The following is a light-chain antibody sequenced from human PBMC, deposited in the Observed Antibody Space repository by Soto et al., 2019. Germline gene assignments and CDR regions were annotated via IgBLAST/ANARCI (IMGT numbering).Light chain of an antibody. J-gene: IGKJ4*01. CDR3: QQYNDWPPVT. CDR1: QSVSGN. V-gene: IGKV3-15*01. Sequence: EIVMTQSPATLSVSPGERATLSSRASQSVSGNVAWYQQRPGRNRRRRIYGASTRAAGIPARFSGSGSVSEFTLTITSLQSDDFSVYYCQQYNDWPPVTFGGGTKVVIK. CDR2: GAS.